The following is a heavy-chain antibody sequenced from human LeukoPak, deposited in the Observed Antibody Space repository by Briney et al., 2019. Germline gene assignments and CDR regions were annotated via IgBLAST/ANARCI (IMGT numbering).Heavy chain of an antibody. J-gene: IGHJ5*02. Sequence: SETLSLTCTVSGGSISSTSYYWGWIRQPPGMGLEWIASIYYSGTTYYNPSLKSRVTISVDTSKNQFSLKLSSVSAADTAVYYCAGQISSGTQPCDWFDPWGQGTLVTVSS. CDR2: IYYSGTT. D-gene: IGHD6-19*01. CDR3: AGQISSGTQPCDWFDP. V-gene: IGHV4-39*01. CDR1: GGSISSTSYY.